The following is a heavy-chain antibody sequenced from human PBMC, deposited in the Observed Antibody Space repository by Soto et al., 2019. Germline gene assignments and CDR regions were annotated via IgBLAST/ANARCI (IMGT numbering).Heavy chain of an antibody. J-gene: IGHJ3*02. CDR2: ISATGNTK. CDR3: ARELGYCSGGSCWLGAFDI. D-gene: IGHD2-15*01. Sequence: PGGSLRLSCAASGFALSSYSMNWVRQTPGKGLEWVAYISATGNTKYYADSVKGRFTISRDNAKNSLYLQMNSLRAEDTAVYYCARELGYCSGGSCWLGAFDIWGQGTMVTVSS. CDR1: GFALSSYS. V-gene: IGHV3-48*04.